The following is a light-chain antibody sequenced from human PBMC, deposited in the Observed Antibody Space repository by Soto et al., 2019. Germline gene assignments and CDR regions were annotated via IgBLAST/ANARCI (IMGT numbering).Light chain of an antibody. V-gene: IGLV2-8*01. CDR2: EVS. J-gene: IGLJ1*01. Sequence: QSALTQPPSASGSPGQSVTISCTGTSSDVGGYNYVSWYQQHPAKAPKLMIYEVSKRPSGVPDRFSGSKSGNTASLTVSGLQAEDEADYYCSSYAGSNNFVFGPGIKLTVL. CDR1: SSDVGGYNY. CDR3: SSYAGSNNFV.